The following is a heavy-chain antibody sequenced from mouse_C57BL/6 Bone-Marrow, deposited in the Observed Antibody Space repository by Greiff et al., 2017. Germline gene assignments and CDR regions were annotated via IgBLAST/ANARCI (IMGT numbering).Heavy chain of an antibody. CDR3: TRSGSYYGSSYWYFDV. D-gene: IGHD1-1*01. V-gene: IGHV1-5*01. CDR2: IYPGNSDT. CDR1: GYTFTSYW. Sequence: EVQLQQSGTVLARPGASVKMSCKTSGYTFTSYWMHWVKQRPGQGLEWIGAIYPGNSDTSYNQKFKGKAKLTAVTSASTAYMELSSLTNEDSAVYYCTRSGSYYGSSYWYFDVWGTGTTVTVSS. J-gene: IGHJ1*03.